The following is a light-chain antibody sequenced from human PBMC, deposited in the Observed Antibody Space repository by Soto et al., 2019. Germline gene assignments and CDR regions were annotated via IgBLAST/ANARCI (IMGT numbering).Light chain of an antibody. J-gene: IGLJ2*01. CDR2: DVT. V-gene: IGLV2-14*03. CDR1: SSDVGDYDY. CDR3: SSYTRSSALGI. Sequence: QSALTQPASVSGSPGQSITISCTGTSSDVGDYDYVSWYQQHPGKAPKLMIYDVTNRPSGVSDRFSGSKSGNTASLTISGLQAEDEADYYCSSYTRSSALGIFGGGTKLTVL.